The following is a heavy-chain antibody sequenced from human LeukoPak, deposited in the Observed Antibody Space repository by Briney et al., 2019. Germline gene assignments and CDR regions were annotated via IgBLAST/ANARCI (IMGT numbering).Heavy chain of an antibody. CDR3: AVRYCSGGSCYYFDY. CDR1: GYTFTSYG. V-gene: IGHV1-18*01. J-gene: IGHJ4*02. CDR2: ISAYNGNT. D-gene: IGHD2-15*01. Sequence: ASVKVSCKASGYTFTSYGISWVRQAPGQGLEWMGWISAYNGNTNYAQKLQGRVTMTTDTSTSTAYMELRSLRSDDTAVYYCAVRYCSGGSCYYFDYWGQGTLVTVSS.